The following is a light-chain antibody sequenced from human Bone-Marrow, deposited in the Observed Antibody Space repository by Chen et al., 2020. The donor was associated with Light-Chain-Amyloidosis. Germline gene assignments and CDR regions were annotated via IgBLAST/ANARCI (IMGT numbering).Light chain of an antibody. V-gene: IGKV3-20*01. Sequence: IVLTQSPGTLSLSPGERATLSCRASQSVRSSYLAWYQQKPGQAPGLLIYGASSRATGIPERFSGSGSVTDFTLTISRLEPEDFAVYYCQQYGSSLLTFGGGTKVEIK. CDR1: QSVRSSY. J-gene: IGKJ4*01. CDR2: GAS. CDR3: QQYGSSLLT.